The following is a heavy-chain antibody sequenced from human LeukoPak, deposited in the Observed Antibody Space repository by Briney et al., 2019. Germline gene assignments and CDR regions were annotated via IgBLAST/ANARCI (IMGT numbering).Heavy chain of an antibody. V-gene: IGHV3-21*01. Sequence: GGSLRLSCAASGFTFSSYSMNWVRQAPGKGLEWVSSISSGSTYMYYADSVKGRLTISRDNAQNSTYLQMNSLRAEDTAVYYCGRVGGRSKAAKGDAFDIWGQGTMVVVSS. J-gene: IGHJ3*02. CDR3: GRVGGRSKAAKGDAFDI. CDR1: GFTFSSYS. D-gene: IGHD6-6*01. CDR2: ISSGSTYM.